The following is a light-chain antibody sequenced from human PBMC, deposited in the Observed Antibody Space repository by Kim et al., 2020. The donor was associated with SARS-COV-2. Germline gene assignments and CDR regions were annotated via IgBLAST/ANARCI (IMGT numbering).Light chain of an antibody. CDR3: SSYSATAIPL. CDR1: INDIVAYNY. Sequence: GQSITSSCTGTINDIVAYNYVSWYQQYPGSVPKLILFDVNKRPSGVSHRFSGSKSGNTASLTISGLQAEDEATYYCSSYSATAIPLFGGGTQLTVL. J-gene: IGLJ2*01. CDR2: DVN. V-gene: IGLV2-14*03.